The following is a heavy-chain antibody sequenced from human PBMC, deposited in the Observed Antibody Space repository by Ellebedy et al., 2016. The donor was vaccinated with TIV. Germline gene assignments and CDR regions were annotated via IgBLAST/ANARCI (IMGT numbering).Heavy chain of an antibody. D-gene: IGHD3-3*02. CDR1: GFTFSSYW. J-gene: IGHJ5*02. CDR2: INSDGSSK. V-gene: IGHV3-74*01. Sequence: GESLKISCAASGFTFSSYWMHWVRQAPGKGLVWVSRINSDGSSKTYADSVKGRFTISRDNAKNTLYLRMNSLRAEDTAVYYCARSLFYKSSPNWFDPWGQGTLVTVSS. CDR3: ARSLFYKSSPNWFDP.